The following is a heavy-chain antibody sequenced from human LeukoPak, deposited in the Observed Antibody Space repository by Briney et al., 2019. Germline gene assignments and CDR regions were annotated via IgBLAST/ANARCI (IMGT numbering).Heavy chain of an antibody. CDR3: ARRVDILTGYYDY. V-gene: IGHV4-59*08. J-gene: IGHJ4*02. CDR2: IYYSRST. CDR1: GGSISSYY. D-gene: IGHD3-9*01. Sequence: KPSETLSLTCTVSGGSISSYYWSWIRQPPGKGLEWIGYIYYSRSTNYNPSLKSRVTISVDTSKNQFSLKLSSVTAADTAVYYCARRVDILTGYYDYWGQGTLVTVSS.